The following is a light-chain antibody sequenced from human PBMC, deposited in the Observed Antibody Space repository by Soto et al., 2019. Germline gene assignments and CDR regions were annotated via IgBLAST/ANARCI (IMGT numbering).Light chain of an antibody. Sequence: DIQMTQSPSSLSASVGDRVTITCRASQSISNYLNWYQQKVGKAPKLLIHAASSLQSGVPSRFSGSRSGTDFTLTISSLQPEVFATYYCHQRYITPYTFGQGTKLEIK. CDR3: HQRYITPYT. V-gene: IGKV1-39*01. CDR2: AAS. CDR1: QSISNY. J-gene: IGKJ2*01.